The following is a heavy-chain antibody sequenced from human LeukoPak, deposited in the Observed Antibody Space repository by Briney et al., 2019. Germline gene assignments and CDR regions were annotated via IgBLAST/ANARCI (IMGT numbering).Heavy chain of an antibody. D-gene: IGHD2-21*02. J-gene: IGHJ4*02. V-gene: IGHV3-15*01. CDR2: IKSKTDGGTA. CDR3: TTLSGGDGY. CDR1: RFTFSNAW. Sequence: PGGSLRLSCAASRFTFSNAWMSWVRQAPGRGLEWVGRIKSKTDGGTADYAAPVKGRFTISRDDSKNTLSLQMNSLKIEDTAVYYCTTLSGGDGYWGQGTLVTVSS.